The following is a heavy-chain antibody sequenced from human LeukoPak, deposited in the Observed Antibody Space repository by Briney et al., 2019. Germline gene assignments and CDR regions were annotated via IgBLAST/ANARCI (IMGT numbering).Heavy chain of an antibody. CDR1: GFTFRSYG. Sequence: GGSLRPSCVASGFTFRSYGMHWVRQAPGKGLEGGAGIWYDGSNKYYTDSVKGRITISRDNSKNPLYLQMNSRRAEGTAVYYCARDRTSAPGEWGWFDYWGEGTLVTVSS. J-gene: IGHJ4*02. CDR3: ARDRTSAPGEWGWFDY. V-gene: IGHV3-33*01. CDR2: IWYDGSNK. D-gene: IGHD3-16*01.